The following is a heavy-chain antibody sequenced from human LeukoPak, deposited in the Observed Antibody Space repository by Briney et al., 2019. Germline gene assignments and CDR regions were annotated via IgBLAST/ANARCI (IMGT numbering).Heavy chain of an antibody. CDR3: ATDPSRIAVAPDAFDI. Sequence: GGSLRLSCATSGFIFSRYWMSWVRQAPGKGLEWVANINQDESEKNYVDSVKGRFTISRDNAKNSLDLQMNSLRAEDTAVYYCATDPSRIAVAPDAFDIWGQGTMVTVSS. V-gene: IGHV3-7*01. J-gene: IGHJ3*02. CDR1: GFIFSRYW. D-gene: IGHD6-19*01. CDR2: INQDESEK.